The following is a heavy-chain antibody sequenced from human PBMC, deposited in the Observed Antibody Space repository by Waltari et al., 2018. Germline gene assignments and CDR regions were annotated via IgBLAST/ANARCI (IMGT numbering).Heavy chain of an antibody. J-gene: IGHJ4*02. V-gene: IGHV1-2*06. CDR1: GYTFTKYY. D-gene: IGHD1-1*01. CDR3: ATANILGIGTFDY. Sequence: QVTLVQSGAEVKKPGASVRVSCKASGYTFTKYYIPWGRQAPGQGLEWMGRINPKSGDANYTQPFQGRVIMTRDTSINTAYLEVTGLTSDDTAIFYCATANILGIGTFDYWGQGTLVSVSS. CDR2: INPKSGDA.